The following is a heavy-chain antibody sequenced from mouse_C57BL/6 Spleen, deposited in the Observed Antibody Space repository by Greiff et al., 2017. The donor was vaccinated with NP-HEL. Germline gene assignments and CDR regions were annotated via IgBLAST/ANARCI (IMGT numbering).Heavy chain of an antibody. CDR2: FYPGSGSI. Sequence: QVQLQQSGAELVKPGASVKLSCKASGYTFTEYTIHWVKQRSGQGLEWIGWFYPGSGSIKYNEKFKDKATLTADKSSSTVYMELSRLTSEDSAVYFCARHEETTTGVSYWYFDVWGTGTTVTVSS. V-gene: IGHV1-62-2*01. CDR3: ARHEETTTGVSYWYFDV. J-gene: IGHJ1*03. D-gene: IGHD1-1*01. CDR1: GYTFTEYT.